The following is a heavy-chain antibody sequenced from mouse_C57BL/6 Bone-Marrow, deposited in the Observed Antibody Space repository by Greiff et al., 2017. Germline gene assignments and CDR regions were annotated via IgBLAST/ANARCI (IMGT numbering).Heavy chain of an antibody. CDR2: INYDGSST. Sequence: EVQLVESEGGLVQPGSSMKLSCTASGFTFSDYYMAWVRQVPEKGLEWVANINYDGSSTYYLDSLKSRFIISRDNAKNILYLQMSSLKSEDTATYYCARENYGFDDWGQGTTLTVSS. J-gene: IGHJ2*01. CDR3: ARENYGFDD. V-gene: IGHV5-16*01. CDR1: GFTFSDYY. D-gene: IGHD1-1*02.